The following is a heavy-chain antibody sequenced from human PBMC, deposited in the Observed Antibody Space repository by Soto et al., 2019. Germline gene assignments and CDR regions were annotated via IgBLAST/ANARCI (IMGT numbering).Heavy chain of an antibody. CDR1: GFTFSDYY. CDR3: ARVGTRYYDILTGYLFDY. D-gene: IGHD3-9*01. V-gene: IGHV3-11*01. CDR2: ISSSGSTI. J-gene: IGHJ4*02. Sequence: GGSLRLSCAASGFTFSDYYMSWIRQAPGKGLEWVSYISSSGSTIYYADSVKGRFTISRDNAKNSLYLQMNSLRAEDTAVYYCARVGTRYYDILTGYLFDYWGQGTLVTVSS.